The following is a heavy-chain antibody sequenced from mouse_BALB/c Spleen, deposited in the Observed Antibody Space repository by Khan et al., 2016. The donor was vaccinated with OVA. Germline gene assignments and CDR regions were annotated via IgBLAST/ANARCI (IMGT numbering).Heavy chain of an antibody. CDR2: INPSTDYT. V-gene: IGHV1-7*01. J-gene: IGHJ3*01. Sequence: QVQLQQSGAELVKPGASVKMSCKTSGYSFLTYWIHWINQSPGQGLEWIGYINPSTDYTEYTQKFKDKATLTADESSTTSFMQLSSLTYEDSAVYYGTKRGLYDIFAYWGQGTLVTVSA. D-gene: IGHD2-12*01. CDR3: TKRGLYDIFAY. CDR1: GYSFLTYW.